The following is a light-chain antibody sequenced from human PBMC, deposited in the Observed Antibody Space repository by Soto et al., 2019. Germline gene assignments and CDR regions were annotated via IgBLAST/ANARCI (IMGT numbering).Light chain of an antibody. Sequence: QAVRSHPASACWSPGHSITISCTGTSGDIGSYNRVSWYQQHPGKAPKLIIYEVTDRPSGVSNRFSGSKSGNTASLTISGLQAEDEAEYYCSSYTNINTRACVFGTGTKVTVL. CDR3: SSYTNINTRACV. CDR2: EVT. J-gene: IGLJ1*01. V-gene: IGLV2-14*01. CDR1: SGDIGSYNR.